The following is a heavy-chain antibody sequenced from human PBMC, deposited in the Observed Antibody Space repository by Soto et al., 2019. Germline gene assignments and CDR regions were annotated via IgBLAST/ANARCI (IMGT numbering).Heavy chain of an antibody. J-gene: IGHJ6*02. CDR1: GGTFSSYA. D-gene: IGHD2-2*01. V-gene: IGHV1-69*01. CDR2: FIALVNRL. CDR3: STGQFHNVSNYQSALDV. Sequence: QVQLVQSGAEVKKPGSSVKVSCKASGGTFSSYAISWVRQAPGQELEWVGGFIALVNRLHSAREFQGRVTITAEEYTTTDSLDLSSLRSEDTVDYYWSTGQFHNVSNYQSALDVWGQGTTVTVSS.